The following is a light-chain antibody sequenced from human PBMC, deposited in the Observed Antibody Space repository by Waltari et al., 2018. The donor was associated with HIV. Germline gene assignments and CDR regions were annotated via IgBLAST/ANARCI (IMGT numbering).Light chain of an antibody. V-gene: IGLV1-47*01. CDR2: KAD. J-gene: IGLJ2*01. CDR1: SSNSGSNT. CDR3: AAWDDSLSGHVA. Sequence: QSVLTQPPSASGTPGQRVTISCSGSSSNSGSNTVYWYQQLLGTSPKLLIYKADQRPSGVPDRFSGSKSGTSAALTISGLRSEDEADYFCAAWDDSLSGHVAFGGGTRVTVL.